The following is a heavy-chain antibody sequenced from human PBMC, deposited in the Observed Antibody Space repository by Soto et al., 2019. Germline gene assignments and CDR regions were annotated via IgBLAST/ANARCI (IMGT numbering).Heavy chain of an antibody. CDR1: GGSFSGYY. CDR2: INHSGIT. V-gene: IGHV4-34*01. J-gene: IGHJ6*02. CDR3: ARRGDENYDFWSGYLQYYYYYYGMDV. Sequence: SETLSLTCAVYGGSFSGYYWSWNRQPPGKGLEWIGEINHSGITNYNPSLKSRVTISVDTSKNQFSLKLSSVTAADTAVYYCARRGDENYDFWSGYLQYYYYYYGMDVWGQGTTVTVSS. D-gene: IGHD3-3*01.